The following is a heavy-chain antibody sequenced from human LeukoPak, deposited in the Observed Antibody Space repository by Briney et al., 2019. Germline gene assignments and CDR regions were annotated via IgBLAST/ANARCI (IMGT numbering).Heavy chain of an antibody. CDR1: GFTFSSYW. CDR3: ATAGGGDSRMGFDP. Sequence: GGSLRLSCADSGFTFSSYWMRWVRQAPGKGLVWVSCINTDGSSTRYADSVKGRFTISRDNAKNTRYLQMNSLRPEDTAVYYCATAGGGDSRMGFDPWGQGTLVTVSS. J-gene: IGHJ5*02. D-gene: IGHD2-21*01. V-gene: IGHV3-74*01. CDR2: INTDGSST.